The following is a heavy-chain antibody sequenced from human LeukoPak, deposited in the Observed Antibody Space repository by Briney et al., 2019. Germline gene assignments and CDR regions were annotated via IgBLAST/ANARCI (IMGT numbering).Heavy chain of an antibody. CDR1: GFTFSSYS. J-gene: IGHJ4*02. V-gene: IGHV3-33*08. Sequence: GGSLRLSCAASGFTFSSYSMNWVRQAPGKGLEWVAVIWYDGSNKFYADSVKGRFTISRDNSKNTLYLRMNSLRAEDTAVYYRARDRAAADLDYWGQGTLVTVSS. CDR2: IWYDGSNK. D-gene: IGHD6-13*01. CDR3: ARDRAAADLDY.